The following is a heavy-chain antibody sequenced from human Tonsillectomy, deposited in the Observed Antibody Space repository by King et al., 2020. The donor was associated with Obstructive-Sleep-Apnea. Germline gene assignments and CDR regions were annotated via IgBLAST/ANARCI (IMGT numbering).Heavy chain of an antibody. D-gene: IGHD3-3*01. Sequence: VQLVESGAEVRKPGASVKVSCMASGYTFTGYHMHWVRQAPGQGLEWMGWINPNSGGTTYAQKFQGRGAMTRDTSISTAYMELSSLRSDDTAVYYCATVAVSTAIFYFDYWGQGIMVTVSS. J-gene: IGHJ4*02. CDR2: INPNSGGT. V-gene: IGHV1-2*02. CDR3: ATVAVSTAIFYFDY. CDR1: GYTFTGYH.